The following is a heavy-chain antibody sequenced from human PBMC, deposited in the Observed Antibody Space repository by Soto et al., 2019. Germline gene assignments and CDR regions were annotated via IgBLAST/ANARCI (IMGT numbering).Heavy chain of an antibody. D-gene: IGHD2-21*02. J-gene: IGHJ4*02. Sequence: ESGGGLVYPGASLRLSCETSGFSFSDYSMNWVRQAPGKGLQWVSYISSSGDDIHYADSVKGRFTVSRDNAKNALFLQMNSLRDDDSAIYYCARLPKGSLVTAWGQGTLVTVSS. V-gene: IGHV3-48*02. CDR2: ISSSGDDI. CDR3: ARLPKGSLVTA. CDR1: GFSFSDYS.